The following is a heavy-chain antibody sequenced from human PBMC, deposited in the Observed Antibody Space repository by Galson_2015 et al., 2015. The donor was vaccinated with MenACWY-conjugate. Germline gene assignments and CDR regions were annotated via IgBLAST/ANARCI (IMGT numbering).Heavy chain of an antibody. CDR1: GFTFSTFG. CDR2: ISTSGGRT. CDR3: VKASCGVTIGEFFVFDS. V-gene: IGHV3-23*01. J-gene: IGHJ3*01. Sequence: SLRLSCAASGFTFSTFGMSWVRQAPGKGLEWVSAISTSGGRTYYDETVKGRVTLSRDNFENPLYLQINSLRAEDTALYYFVKASCGVTIGEFFVFDSWGQGTMIIVSS. D-gene: IGHD3-3*01.